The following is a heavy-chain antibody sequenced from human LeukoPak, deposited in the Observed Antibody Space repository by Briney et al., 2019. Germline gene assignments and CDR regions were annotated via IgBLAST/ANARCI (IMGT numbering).Heavy chain of an antibody. D-gene: IGHD2-2*02. J-gene: IGHJ6*02. V-gene: IGHV3-64*01. CDR1: GFTFSNYA. Sequence: GGSLRLSCAASGFTFSNYAMYWVRQAPGKGPEYVSAISSNGGSTYYVNSVNGRFTISRDNSKNTLYLQMGSLRAEDMGVYYCARDLYPYPRYGMDVWGQGTTVTVSS. CDR3: ARDLYPYPRYGMDV. CDR2: ISSNGGST.